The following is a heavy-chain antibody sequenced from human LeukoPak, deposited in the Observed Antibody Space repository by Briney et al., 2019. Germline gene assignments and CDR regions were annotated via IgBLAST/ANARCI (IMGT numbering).Heavy chain of an antibody. CDR2: IRYDGSQK. V-gene: IGHV3-30*02. D-gene: IGHD1-26*01. CDR3: ATAIDSGQDAFDI. J-gene: IGHJ3*02. CDR1: GFTFSTYG. Sequence: GGSLRLSCAASGFTFSTYGMHWVRQAPGKGLEWVAVIRYDGSQKYYLDTVKGQFTVSRDNFKNTLHLQMNSLRADDTAIYYCATAIDSGQDAFDIWGQGTMVTVS.